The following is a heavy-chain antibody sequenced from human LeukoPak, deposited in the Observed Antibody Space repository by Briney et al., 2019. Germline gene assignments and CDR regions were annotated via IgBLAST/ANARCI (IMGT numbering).Heavy chain of an antibody. CDR1: GGSISRYY. D-gene: IGHD3-22*01. Sequence: SDTLSLLCTVSGGSISRYYWSWIRQSAGKGLEWIGRIYTSGSTNYNPSLKSRVTMSVDTSKIQFSLKLSSVTAADTAVYYCARAYYDDSSGYHFDYWGQGTLVTVSS. J-gene: IGHJ4*02. CDR2: IYTSGST. CDR3: ARAYYDDSSGYHFDY. V-gene: IGHV4-4*07.